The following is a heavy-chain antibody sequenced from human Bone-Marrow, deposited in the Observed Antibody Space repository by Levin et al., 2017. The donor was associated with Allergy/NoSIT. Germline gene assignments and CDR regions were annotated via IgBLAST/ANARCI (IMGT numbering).Heavy chain of an antibody. CDR1: GFIFSHYP. CDR3: AKYGFGVAGWGLPDF. D-gene: IGHD6-19*01. J-gene: IGHJ4*02. CDR2: ISKNGGST. Sequence: GESLKISCAVSGFIFSHYPMTWVRQAPGKGLEWVASISKNGGSTHYADSVQGRFALSRDDSKITAYLQMNRLRAEDTAIYYCAKYGFGVAGWGLPDFWGQGTLVTVSP. V-gene: IGHV3-23*01.